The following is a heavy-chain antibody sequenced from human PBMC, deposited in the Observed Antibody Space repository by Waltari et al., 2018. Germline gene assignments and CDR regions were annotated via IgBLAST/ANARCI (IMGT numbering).Heavy chain of an antibody. CDR1: GITFSSYW. Sequence: EVQLVESGGDLVQPGGSLRLSCAASGITFSSYWMHWVRQAPGTGLVLVSRINTDGSITIYADSVRGRFTISRDNAKNTLYLQMNSLRIDDSAVYYCTRGVAEGFDPWGQGTLVTVSS. V-gene: IGHV3-74*01. D-gene: IGHD2-15*01. CDR3: TRGVAEGFDP. J-gene: IGHJ5*02. CDR2: INTDGSIT.